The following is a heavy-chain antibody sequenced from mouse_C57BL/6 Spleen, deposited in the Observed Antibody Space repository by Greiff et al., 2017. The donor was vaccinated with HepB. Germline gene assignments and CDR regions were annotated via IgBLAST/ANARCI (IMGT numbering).Heavy chain of an antibody. J-gene: IGHJ2*01. V-gene: IGHV1-81*01. Sequence: VQLQESGAELARPGASVKLSCKASGYTFTSYGISWVKQRTGQGLEWIGEIYPRSGNTYYNEKFTGKATLTADKSSSTAYMELRSLTSEDSAVYFCARHYYGSSSDFDYWGQGTTLTVSS. D-gene: IGHD1-1*01. CDR3: ARHYYGSSSDFDY. CDR1: GYTFTSYG. CDR2: IYPRSGNT.